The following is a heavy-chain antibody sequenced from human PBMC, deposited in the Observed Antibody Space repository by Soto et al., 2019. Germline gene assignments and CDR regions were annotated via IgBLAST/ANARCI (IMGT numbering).Heavy chain of an antibody. CDR3: ARGRRQRWSSPAGWFDP. J-gene: IGHJ5*02. Sequence: SETLSLTCAVYGGSFSGYYWSWIRQPPGKGLEWIGEINHSGSTNYNPSLKSRVTISVDTSKNQFSLKLSSVTAADTAVYYCARGRRQRWSSPAGWFDPWGQGTLVTVSS. CDR1: GGSFSGYY. V-gene: IGHV4-34*01. D-gene: IGHD4-17*01. CDR2: INHSGST.